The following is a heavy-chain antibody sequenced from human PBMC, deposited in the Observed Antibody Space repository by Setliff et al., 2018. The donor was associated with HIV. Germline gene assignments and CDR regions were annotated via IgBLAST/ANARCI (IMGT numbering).Heavy chain of an antibody. Sequence: GASVKVSCKASGYTFIDYFIHWVRQAPGQGLEWMAYINPNSGDSNTAQKFQGRVTVTRDTSIATAYMELGSLTSGDTAVYHCARDYFPPSRRNFGSGDYFHFWGQGSRVTVSS. V-gene: IGHV1-2*02. J-gene: IGHJ4*02. CDR3: ARDYFPPSRRNFGSGDYFHF. D-gene: IGHD3-10*01. CDR2: INPNSGDS. CDR1: GYTFIDYF.